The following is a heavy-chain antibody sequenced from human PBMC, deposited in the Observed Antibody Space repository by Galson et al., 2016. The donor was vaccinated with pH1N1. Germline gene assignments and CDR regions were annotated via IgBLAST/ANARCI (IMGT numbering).Heavy chain of an antibody. CDR3: AKVRGFLTGELDY. J-gene: IGHJ4*02. Sequence: FLRLSCAASGFTFDDYAMHWVPHAPGKGLEWVAGVSWNSGSIGYADSVKGRFTISRDNAKNSLYLQMNSLRAEDTALYYCAKVRGFLTGELDYWGQGTLVTASS. D-gene: IGHD7-27*01. CDR2: VSWNSGSI. CDR1: GFTFDDYA. V-gene: IGHV3-9*01.